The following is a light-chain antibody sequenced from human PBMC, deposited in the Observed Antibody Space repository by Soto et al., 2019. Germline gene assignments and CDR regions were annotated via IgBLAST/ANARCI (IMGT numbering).Light chain of an antibody. CDR3: QQYNNFPLT. Sequence: EIVMTQSPATLSVSPGERATLSCRASQSVSSNLAWYQQKPGQAPRLLIYGAYTRATGIPARFSGRWSGTDFTLTISSLQSEDFAVYYCQQYNNFPLTLGQGTKVEIK. CDR2: GAY. V-gene: IGKV3-15*01. J-gene: IGKJ1*01. CDR1: QSVSSN.